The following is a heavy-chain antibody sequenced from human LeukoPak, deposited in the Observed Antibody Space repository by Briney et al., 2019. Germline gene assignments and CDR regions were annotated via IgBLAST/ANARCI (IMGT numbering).Heavy chain of an antibody. J-gene: IGHJ4*02. Sequence: GASVKVSCKVSGYTLTELSMHWVRQAPGKGLEWMGGFDPEDGETIYAQKFQGRVTMTEDTSTDTAYMELSSLRSEDTAVYYCATCYNWNCWYFDYWAREPWSPSPQ. CDR1: GYTLTELS. CDR2: FDPEDGET. D-gene: IGHD1-7*01. CDR3: ATCYNWNCWYFDY. V-gene: IGHV1-24*01.